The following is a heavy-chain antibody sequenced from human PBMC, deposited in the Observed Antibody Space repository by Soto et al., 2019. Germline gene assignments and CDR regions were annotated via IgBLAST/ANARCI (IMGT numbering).Heavy chain of an antibody. CDR3: ARGTGIAAAGLYYFDY. J-gene: IGHJ4*02. V-gene: IGHV4-59*01. D-gene: IGHD6-13*01. CDR2: IYYSGGT. Sequence: PSETLSLTCTVSGGSISSYYWSWIRQPPGKGLEWIGYIYYSGGTNYNPSLKSRVTISVDTSKNQFSLKLSSVTAADTAVYYCARGTGIAAAGLYYFDYWGQGTLVTVSS. CDR1: GGSISSYY.